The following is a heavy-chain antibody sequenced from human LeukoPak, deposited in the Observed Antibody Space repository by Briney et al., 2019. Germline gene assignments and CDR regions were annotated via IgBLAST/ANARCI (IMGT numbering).Heavy chain of an antibody. V-gene: IGHV3-7*01. CDR1: GFTFSSYW. J-gene: IGHJ4*02. Sequence: GGSLRLSCAASGFTFSSYWMSWVRQAPGKGLEWVANTKQDGSEKYYVDSVKGRFTISRDNAKNSLYLQMNSLRAEDTAVYYCAREYSSSSRGYYFDYWGQGTLVTVSS. CDR2: TKQDGSEK. D-gene: IGHD6-6*01. CDR3: AREYSSSSRGYYFDY.